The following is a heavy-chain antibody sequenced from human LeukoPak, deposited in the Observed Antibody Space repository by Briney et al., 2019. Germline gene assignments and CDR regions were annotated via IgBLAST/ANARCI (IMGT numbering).Heavy chain of an antibody. J-gene: IGHJ3*02. V-gene: IGHV2-5*02. CDR2: IYWDDDK. D-gene: IGHD6-19*01. CDR1: GFSLSTSGVG. Sequence: ESGPTLVNPTQTLTLTCTVSGFSLSTSGVGVGWIRQPPGKALEWLALIYWDDDKRYSPSLKSRLTITKDTSKNQVLLTMTNMDPVDTATYYCAHRILVPGTRAFDIWGQGTMVTVSS. CDR3: AHRILVPGTRAFDI.